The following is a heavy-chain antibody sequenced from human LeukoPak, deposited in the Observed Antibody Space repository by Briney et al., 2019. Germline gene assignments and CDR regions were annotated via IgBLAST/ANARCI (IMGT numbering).Heavy chain of an antibody. Sequence: GGSLRLSCAASGFTFDDYAMHWVRQAPGKGLEWVSGISWNSGFIGYADSVKGRFTISRDNSKNTLYLQMNILISEDTAVYYCARADPFGEFDYWGQGTLVTVSS. CDR2: ISWNSGFI. D-gene: IGHD3-10*01. J-gene: IGHJ4*02. CDR1: GFTFDDYA. V-gene: IGHV3-9*01. CDR3: ARADPFGEFDY.